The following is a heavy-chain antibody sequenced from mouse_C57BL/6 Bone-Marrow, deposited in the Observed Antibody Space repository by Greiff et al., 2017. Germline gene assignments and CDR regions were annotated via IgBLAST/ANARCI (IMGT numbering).Heavy chain of an antibody. Sequence: EVKLMESGGGLVQPKGSLKLSCAASGFSFNTYAMNWVRQAPGKGLEWVARIRSKSNNYATYYADSVKDRFTISRDDSESMLYLQMNNLKTEDTAMYYCVRLTLYGFAYWGQGTLVTVSA. CDR2: IRSKSNNYAT. V-gene: IGHV10-1*01. CDR1: GFSFNTYA. J-gene: IGHJ3*01. D-gene: IGHD1-1*01. CDR3: VRLTLYGFAY.